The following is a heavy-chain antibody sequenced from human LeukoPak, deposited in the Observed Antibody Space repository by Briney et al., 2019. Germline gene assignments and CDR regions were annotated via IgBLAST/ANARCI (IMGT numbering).Heavy chain of an antibody. CDR3: ARGRVGYYDSSGYYPDPQFDY. Sequence: SETLSLTCAVYGGSFSGYNWSWIRQPPGKGLEWIGEINHSGSTNHNPSLKSRVTISVDTSKNQFSLKLSSVTAADTAVYYCARGRVGYYDSSGYYPDPQFDYWGQGTLVTVSS. J-gene: IGHJ4*02. D-gene: IGHD3-22*01. V-gene: IGHV4-34*01. CDR1: GGSFSGYN. CDR2: INHSGST.